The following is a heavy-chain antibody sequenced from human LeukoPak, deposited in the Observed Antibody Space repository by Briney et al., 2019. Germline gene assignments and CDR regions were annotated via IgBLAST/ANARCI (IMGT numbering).Heavy chain of an antibody. V-gene: IGHV3-21*04. CDR1: GFTFSSYS. CDR3: ARMAVRGAY. CDR2: ISSSSSYI. D-gene: IGHD1-26*01. J-gene: IGHJ4*02. Sequence: GGSLRLSCAASGFTFSSYSMNWVRQAPGKGLEWVSSISSSSSYIYYADSVKGRFTISRDNSKNTLYLQMNSLRAEDTAVYYCARMAVRGAYWGQGTLVTVSS.